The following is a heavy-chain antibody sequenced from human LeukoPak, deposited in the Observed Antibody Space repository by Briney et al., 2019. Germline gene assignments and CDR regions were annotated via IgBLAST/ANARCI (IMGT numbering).Heavy chain of an antibody. CDR1: GFTFSSYA. J-gene: IGHJ4*02. CDR2: ISFDGSNK. Sequence: GGSLRLSCAASGFTFSSYAMHWVRQAPGKGLEWVAVISFDGSNKYYADSVKGRFTISRDNSKNTLYLQVNSLRAEDTAVYYCARDIRYSSSWRFVYWGQGILVTVSS. CDR3: ARDIRYSSSWRFVY. V-gene: IGHV3-30-3*01. D-gene: IGHD6-13*01.